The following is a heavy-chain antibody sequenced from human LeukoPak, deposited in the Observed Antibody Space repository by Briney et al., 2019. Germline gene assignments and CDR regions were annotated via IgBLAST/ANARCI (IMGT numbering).Heavy chain of an antibody. CDR2: INADGSTA. J-gene: IGHJ3*01. V-gene: IGHV3-74*01. CDR3: VVVVEPPDSDGFDV. Sequence: GGSLTLSCAASGFTFGNSWVHWVRQAPGKGLVWVSLINADGSTATYADSVKGRFTISRDNARNTLSLQMNSLTIEDPAVYYCVVVVEPPDSDGFDVWGQGTMITVSS. D-gene: IGHD1-14*01. CDR1: GFTFGNSW.